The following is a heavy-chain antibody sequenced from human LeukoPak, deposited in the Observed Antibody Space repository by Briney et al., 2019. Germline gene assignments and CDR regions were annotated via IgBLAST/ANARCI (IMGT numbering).Heavy chain of an antibody. CDR3: ARLRGYSYGYCDY. V-gene: IGHV4-39*01. Sequence: SETLSLTCTVSGGSISRSGYYWGWIRQPPGKGLEWIGSIYSSGSAYFSPSLKSRVTISVDTSKNQFSLKVSSVTAADTAVYYCARLRGYSYGYCDYWGQGTLVTVSS. D-gene: IGHD5-18*01. J-gene: IGHJ4*02. CDR1: GGSISRSGYY. CDR2: IYSSGSA.